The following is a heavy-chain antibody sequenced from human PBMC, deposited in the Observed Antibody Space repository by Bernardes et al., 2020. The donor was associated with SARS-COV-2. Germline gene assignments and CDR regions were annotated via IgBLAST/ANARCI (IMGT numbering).Heavy chain of an antibody. Sequence: GGSLRLSCAASGFTFSSYWMSWVRQAPGKGLEWVANIKQDGSEKYYMDSMKGRFTISRDNSKNTLYLQMNSLRAEDTAVYYCAKDRYGSGYNWFDPWGQGTLVTVSS. CDR1: GFTFSSYW. V-gene: IGHV3-7*03. D-gene: IGHD3-10*01. CDR2: IKQDGSEK. CDR3: AKDRYGSGYNWFDP. J-gene: IGHJ5*02.